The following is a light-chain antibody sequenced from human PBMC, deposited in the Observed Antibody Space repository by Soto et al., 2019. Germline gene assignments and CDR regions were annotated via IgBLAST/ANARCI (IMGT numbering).Light chain of an antibody. CDR2: KAS. Sequence: DIQMTQSPSSLSTSXGDRVIIVXXASQSISSWLAWYQQKPGKAPKLLIYKASSLESGVPSRFSGSGSGTEFTLTISSLQPEDFATYYCQHFYDYPHSFGPGTKVDIK. V-gene: IGKV1-5*03. CDR1: QSISSW. J-gene: IGKJ3*01. CDR3: QHFYDYPHS.